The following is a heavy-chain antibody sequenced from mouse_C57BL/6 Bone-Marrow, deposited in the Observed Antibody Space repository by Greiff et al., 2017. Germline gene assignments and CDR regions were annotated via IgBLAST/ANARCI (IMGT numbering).Heavy chain of an antibody. CDR1: GFTFSDYG. Sequence: EVKLQESGGGLVQPGGSLKLSCAASGFTFSDYGMAWVRQAPRKGPEWVAFISNLAYSIYYADTVTGRFTISRENAKNTRYLEMSSLRSEDTAMYYCARRGQLRPLYYAMDYWGQGTSVTVSS. V-gene: IGHV5-15*01. CDR3: ARRGQLRPLYYAMDY. J-gene: IGHJ4*01. CDR2: ISNLAYSI. D-gene: IGHD3-2*02.